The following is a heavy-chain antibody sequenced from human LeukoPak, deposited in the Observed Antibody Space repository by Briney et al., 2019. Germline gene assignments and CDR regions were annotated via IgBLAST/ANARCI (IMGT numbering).Heavy chain of an antibody. V-gene: IGHV4-59*08. Sequence: SETLSLTCTVSGGSISSYDWSWIRQPPGKGLEWIGYIYYSGSTNYNPSLKRRVTISVDASKNQFALKLSSMTAADTAVYYCARRYSSSTFDYWGQGTLVTVSS. CDR1: GGSISSYD. CDR2: IYYSGST. J-gene: IGHJ4*02. D-gene: IGHD6-6*01. CDR3: ARRYSSSTFDY.